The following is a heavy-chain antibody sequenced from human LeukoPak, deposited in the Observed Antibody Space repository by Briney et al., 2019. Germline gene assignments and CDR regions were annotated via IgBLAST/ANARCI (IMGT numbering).Heavy chain of an antibody. Sequence: PGGSLRLSCAASGFTFSSYEMNWVRQAPGKGLEWVSYISSSGSTIYYADSVKGRFTISRDNAKNSLYLQMNSLRAEDTAVYYCARGRPRLTQDNWFDPWGQGTLVTVSS. J-gene: IGHJ5*02. D-gene: IGHD2-21*02. CDR1: GFTFSSYE. V-gene: IGHV3-48*03. CDR3: ARGRPRLTQDNWFDP. CDR2: ISSSGSTI.